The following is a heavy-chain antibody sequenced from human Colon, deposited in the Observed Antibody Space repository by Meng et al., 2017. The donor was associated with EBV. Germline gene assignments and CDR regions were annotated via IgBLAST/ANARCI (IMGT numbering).Heavy chain of an antibody. D-gene: IGHD6-19*01. CDR1: GGCVCSGGYY. Sequence: QVQLQQSGPGLGKPSQTLSLTCTVSGGCVCSGGYYWTWIRQHPGKGLEWFGHIYYSGSTFYNPSLKSRVIISIDTSKNQFSLNLRSVTAADTAVYYCARVSSGWDYFDYWGQGTLVTVSS. J-gene: IGHJ4*02. CDR2: IYYSGST. V-gene: IGHV4-31*03. CDR3: ARVSSGWDYFDY.